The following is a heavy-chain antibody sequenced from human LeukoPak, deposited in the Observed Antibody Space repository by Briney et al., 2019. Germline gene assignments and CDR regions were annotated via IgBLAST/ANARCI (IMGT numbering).Heavy chain of an antibody. J-gene: IGHJ6*02. D-gene: IGHD6-13*01. CDR2: ISGSGGST. CDR3: AKRSDSSWPHGANPMDV. CDR1: GFTFSSYA. V-gene: IGHV3-23*01. Sequence: GGSLRLSCAASGFTFSSYAMSWVRQAPGKGLEWVSAISGSGGSTYYADSVKGRFTISRDNSKNTLYLQMSSLRAEDTAVYYCAKRSDSSWPHGANPMDVWGQGTTVTVSS.